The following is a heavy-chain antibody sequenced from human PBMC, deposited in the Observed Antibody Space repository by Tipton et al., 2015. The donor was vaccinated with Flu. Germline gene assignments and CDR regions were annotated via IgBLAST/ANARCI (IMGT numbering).Heavy chain of an antibody. D-gene: IGHD6-19*01. CDR2: FYNNGST. J-gene: IGHJ5*02. Sequence: TLSLTCSVSGGSISTYYWSWIRQPAGKGLEWVGYFYNNGSTRYNPSLKNRCTMSADTSRSQLSLKVTSVTAADTAVYFCAREGDDYCRGWYASWGQGILVTVSS. CDR3: AREGDDYCRGWYAS. V-gene: IGHV4-4*07. CDR1: GGSISTYY.